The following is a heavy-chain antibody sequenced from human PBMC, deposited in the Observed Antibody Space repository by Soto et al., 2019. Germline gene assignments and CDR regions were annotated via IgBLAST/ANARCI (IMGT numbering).Heavy chain of an antibody. J-gene: IGHJ6*02. Sequence: PSETLSLTCTVSGDSISSGNKYWSWIRQAPGKGLEWIGYIFSSRTTYYNPSLKSRLTMSLDTSQNQFSLRLASVTDADSAVYYCARVPSPFDYYYAMDVWGQGTTVTVS. CDR3: ARVPSPFDYYYAMDV. D-gene: IGHD3-16*01. V-gene: IGHV4-30-4*01. CDR1: GDSISSGNKY. CDR2: IFSSRTT.